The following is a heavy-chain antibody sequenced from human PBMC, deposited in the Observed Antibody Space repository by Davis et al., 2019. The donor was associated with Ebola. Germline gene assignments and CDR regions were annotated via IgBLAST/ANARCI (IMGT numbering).Heavy chain of an antibody. CDR1: GGTFSSYA. CDR2: ISAYNGNT. CDR3: ARDGISSSWSQAPCGY. D-gene: IGHD6-13*01. V-gene: IGHV1-18*01. J-gene: IGHJ4*02. Sequence: AASVKVSCKASGGTFSSYAISWVRQAPGQGLEWMGWISAYNGNTNYAQKLQGRVTMTTDTSTSTAYMELRSLRSEDTAVYYCARDGISSSWSQAPCGYWGQGTLVTVSS.